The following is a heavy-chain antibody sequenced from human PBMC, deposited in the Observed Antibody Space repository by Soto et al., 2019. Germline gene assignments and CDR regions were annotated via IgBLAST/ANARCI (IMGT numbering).Heavy chain of an antibody. D-gene: IGHD6-19*01. Sequence: QVPLVQSGAEVKKPGASVTVSCKPSGYTFTNYGFNWFQQAPGQGLTWMGWISAYSGHTNYAQKLQDRVTMTTDTSTSTAYMELRSLRSDDTAVYYCARRPHLADNVELDYWGQGTLVTVSS. CDR2: ISAYSGHT. V-gene: IGHV1-18*01. J-gene: IGHJ4*02. CDR3: ARRPHLADNVELDY. CDR1: GYTFTNYG.